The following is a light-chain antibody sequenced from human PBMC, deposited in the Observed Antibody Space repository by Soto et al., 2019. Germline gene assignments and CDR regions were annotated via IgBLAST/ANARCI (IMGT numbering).Light chain of an antibody. Sequence: EIVLTQSPGTLSLSPGERATLSCRASQSVSSSYLAWYQQKPGQAPRLLIYGASNRATGIPPRFSGSGSGTDFTLAISGLEPEDFAVYYCQQRYNWPWTFGQGTRW. CDR2: GAS. CDR3: QQRYNWPWT. CDR1: QSVSSSY. J-gene: IGKJ1*01. V-gene: IGKV3D-20*02.